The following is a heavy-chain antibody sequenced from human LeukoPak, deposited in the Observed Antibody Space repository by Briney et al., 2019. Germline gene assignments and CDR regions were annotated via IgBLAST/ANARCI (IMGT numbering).Heavy chain of an antibody. V-gene: IGHV3-74*03. Sequence: GGSLRLSCAASGFTFSNYWMNWVRQAPGMGLVWVSRINERGTDSMYAESVKGRFTISRDNAKNTVYLQMNSLRAEDTAVYYCVRDETLWTLDWWGQGTLVTVSS. CDR1: GFTFSNYW. D-gene: IGHD1-1*01. CDR3: VRDETLWTLDW. CDR2: INERGTDS. J-gene: IGHJ4*02.